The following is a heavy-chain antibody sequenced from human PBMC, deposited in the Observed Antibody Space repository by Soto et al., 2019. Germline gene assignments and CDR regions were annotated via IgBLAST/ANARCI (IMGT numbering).Heavy chain of an antibody. CDR1: GDSIGSGNKY. V-gene: IGHV4-30-4*02. CDR3: ARVPSPFRDYYAMGG. Sequence: PSETLSLTCTVSGDSIGSGNKYWSWIRQAQGKGLEWIGSIFSSGTAYYNPSLKSRLTTSLDTSQNQFSLKLNSVTAADTAVYFCARVPSPFRDYYAMGGRDQGSTVTVSS. CDR2: IFSSGTA. D-gene: IGHD3-16*01. J-gene: IGHJ6*02.